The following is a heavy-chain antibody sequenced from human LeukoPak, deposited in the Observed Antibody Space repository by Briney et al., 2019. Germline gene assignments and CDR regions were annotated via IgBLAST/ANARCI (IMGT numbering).Heavy chain of an antibody. CDR2: IYYSGST. CDR1: GGSISSSSYY. V-gene: IGHV4-39*01. CDR3: ARQEDSSGYSYRAEYFQH. J-gene: IGHJ1*01. D-gene: IGHD3-22*01. Sequence: SETLSLTCTVSGGSISSSSYYWGWIRQPPGKGLEWIGSIYYSGSTYYNPSLKSRVTISVDTSKNQFSLKLSSVTAADTAAYYCARQEDSSGYSYRAEYFQHWGQGTLVTVSS.